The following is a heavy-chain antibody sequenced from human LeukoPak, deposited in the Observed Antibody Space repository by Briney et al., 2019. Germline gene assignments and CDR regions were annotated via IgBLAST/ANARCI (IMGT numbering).Heavy chain of an antibody. Sequence: GGSLRLSCAASGFMFDTYAMNWVRQAPGKGLEWVSYISQSGDAKYYADSVKGRFTISRDNARNSLYLQMNSLRAEDTAIYYCTTQDLVVVPAASHYFDYWGQGILIIVST. J-gene: IGHJ4*02. V-gene: IGHV3-48*03. CDR2: ISQSGDAK. D-gene: IGHD2-15*01. CDR3: TTQDLVVVPAASHYFDY. CDR1: GFMFDTYA.